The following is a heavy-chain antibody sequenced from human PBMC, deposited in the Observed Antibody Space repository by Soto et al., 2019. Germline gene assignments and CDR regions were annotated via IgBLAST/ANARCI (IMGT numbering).Heavy chain of an antibody. V-gene: IGHV1-69*06. CDR2: IIPIFGTA. D-gene: IGHD5-12*01. CDR1: GGTFSRYA. Sequence: SVKVSCKASGGTFSRYAISWVRQAPGQGLEWMGGIIPIFGTANYAQKFQGRVTITADKSTRTAYMELSSLRSEDTAVYYCARDKNSGYDFGTLDYLGQGTLVTLAS. J-gene: IGHJ4*02. CDR3: ARDKNSGYDFGTLDY.